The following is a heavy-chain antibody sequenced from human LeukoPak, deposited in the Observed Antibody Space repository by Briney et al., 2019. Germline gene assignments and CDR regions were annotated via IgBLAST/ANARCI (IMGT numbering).Heavy chain of an antibody. CDR2: ISYDGNDK. J-gene: IGHJ4*02. CDR3: AKEVDGEHGGFDY. Sequence: HSGGSLRLSCAASGFTFSSYGMHWVRQAPGKGLEWVAVISYDGNDKYYADSVKGRFTISRDNSKNTLYLQMNSLRAEDTAVYYCAKEVDGEHGGFDYWGQGTLVTVSS. CDR1: GFTFSSYG. D-gene: IGHD4-17*01. V-gene: IGHV3-30*18.